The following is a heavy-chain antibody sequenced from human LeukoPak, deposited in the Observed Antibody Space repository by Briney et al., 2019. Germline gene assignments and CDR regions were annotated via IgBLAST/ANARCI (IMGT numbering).Heavy chain of an antibody. J-gene: IGHJ4*02. CDR1: GFTFSSFA. V-gene: IGHV3-30*01. CDR2: ISYDGSKK. Sequence: QAGRSLRLFCAASGFTFSSFAMHWVRQAPGKGLEWVAVISYDGSKKYYADSVKGRFTISRDNSKNTLYLQMNSLRAEDTAVYYCARDPTFDYWGQGTLVTVSS. CDR3: ARDPTFDY.